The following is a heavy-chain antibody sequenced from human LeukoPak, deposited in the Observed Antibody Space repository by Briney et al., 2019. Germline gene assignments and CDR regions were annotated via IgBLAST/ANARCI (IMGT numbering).Heavy chain of an antibody. Sequence: GGSLRLSCAASGFTFSNYAFHWVRQAPGKGLEYVSAINDNGDTTYYADSAKGRFTISRDISKNTLFLQMGSLRTEDMAVYYCARGHRSSWFDAFDIWGQGIMVTVSS. D-gene: IGHD6-13*01. J-gene: IGHJ3*02. V-gene: IGHV3-64*02. CDR1: GFTFSNYA. CDR3: ARGHRSSWFDAFDI. CDR2: INDNGDTT.